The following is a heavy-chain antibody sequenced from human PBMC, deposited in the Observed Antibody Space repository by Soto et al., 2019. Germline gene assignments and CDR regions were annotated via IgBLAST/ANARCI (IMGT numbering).Heavy chain of an antibody. CDR2: VSYSGST. CDR3: ARRGTRYCSSSSCYDGALDI. J-gene: IGHJ3*02. V-gene: IGHV4-59*08. CDR1: GDSISTYY. D-gene: IGHD2-2*01. Sequence: QVQLQESGPGLVKPSETLSLTCTVSGDSISTYYWSWVRQPPGKGLEWIGHVSYSGSTDYSPSLKSRFTISADTSTNQFSLKLSSVTAADTAIYYCARRGTRYCSSSSCYDGALDIWGQGTMVIVSS.